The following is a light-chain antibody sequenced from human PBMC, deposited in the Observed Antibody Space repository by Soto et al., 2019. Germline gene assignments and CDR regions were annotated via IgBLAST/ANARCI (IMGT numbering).Light chain of an antibody. V-gene: IGKV3-20*01. Sequence: EIVLTQSPGTLSLSPGERATLSCRASQSVSSSYLAWYQQKPGQAPRLLIYGASSRATGIPDRFSGSGSGTDFTLTISRLEPEDFSFYYCQQYGSSSMYTFGQGTKLEIK. CDR2: GAS. J-gene: IGKJ2*01. CDR1: QSVSSSY. CDR3: QQYGSSSMYT.